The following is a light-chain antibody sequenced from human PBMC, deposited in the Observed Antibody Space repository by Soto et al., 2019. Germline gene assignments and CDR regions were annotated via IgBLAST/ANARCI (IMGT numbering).Light chain of an antibody. Sequence: QSVLTQPPSVSGAPGQRVTISCTGSSSNIGAGYDVHWYQQLPGTAPKLLIYGNSNRPSGVPDRFSGSKSGTSASLAITGLQAEDEADYYWQSYDSSLSYVFGPGTKVTVL. CDR2: GNS. CDR3: QSYDSSLSYV. CDR1: SSNIGAGYD. V-gene: IGLV1-40*01. J-gene: IGLJ1*01.